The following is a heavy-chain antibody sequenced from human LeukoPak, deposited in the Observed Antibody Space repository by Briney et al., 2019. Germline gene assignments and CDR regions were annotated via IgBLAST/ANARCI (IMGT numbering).Heavy chain of an antibody. J-gene: IGHJ4*02. Sequence: SETLSLNCTVSGYSISNGYFWGWIRQPPGTGLECIGTIYHSGSIYYNPSLKGRVTISVDTSKNQFSLKLNSLTAADTAVYYCARLTYTSSWYTFLDYWGQGTLVTVSS. CDR3: ARLTYTSSWYTFLDY. CDR1: GYSISNGYF. CDR2: IYHSGSI. V-gene: IGHV4-38-2*02. D-gene: IGHD6-13*01.